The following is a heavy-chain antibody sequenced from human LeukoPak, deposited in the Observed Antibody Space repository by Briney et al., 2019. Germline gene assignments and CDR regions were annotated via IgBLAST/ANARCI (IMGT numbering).Heavy chain of an antibody. CDR1: GYTFIAYS. D-gene: IGHD2-2*01. CDR3: ARDGEVRQGHCSTTSCPVDY. Sequence: ASVKVSCKASGYTFIAYSMHWVRQAPGQGLEYMGWINPNSGDTNYAQKFQGRVTMTRDTSMSTAYMELSGLRFDDTAVYYCARDGEVRQGHCSTTSCPVDYWGQGTLVTVSS. CDR2: INPNSGDT. V-gene: IGHV1-2*02. J-gene: IGHJ4*02.